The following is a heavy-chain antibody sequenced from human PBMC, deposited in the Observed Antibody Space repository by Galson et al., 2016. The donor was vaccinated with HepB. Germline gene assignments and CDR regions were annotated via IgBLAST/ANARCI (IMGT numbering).Heavy chain of an antibody. CDR1: GGSISSGGYS. D-gene: IGHD5-18*01. CDR3: AKTYSYGLRFDY. V-gene: IGHV4-30-2*01. Sequence: TLSLTCAVSGGSISSGGYSWSWIRQPPGQGLEWIGYIYHSGITYYNPSLKSRVTILVDRSKNQFSLKLSSVTAADTAVYYCAKTYSYGLRFDYWGQGTLVSVSS. CDR2: IYHSGIT. J-gene: IGHJ4*02.